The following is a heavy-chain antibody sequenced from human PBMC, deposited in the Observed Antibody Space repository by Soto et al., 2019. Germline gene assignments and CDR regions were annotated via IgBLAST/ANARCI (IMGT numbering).Heavy chain of an antibody. CDR1: GFSVSDLA. CDR3: ATAKPGPIFVVRSLLVS. CDR2: ISSTGDST. J-gene: IGHJ4*02. Sequence: PGGALILPCAASGFSVSDLAMHGVRQTPGKGLEYVSAISSTGDSTYYADSVKGRFTISRDNSKNTLYLQLSSLSADDSAVYYCATAKPGPIFVVRSLLVSWGQGA. D-gene: IGHD3-3*01. V-gene: IGHV3-64D*06.